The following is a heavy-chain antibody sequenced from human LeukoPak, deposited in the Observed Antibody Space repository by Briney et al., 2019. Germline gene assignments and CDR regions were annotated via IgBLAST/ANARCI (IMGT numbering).Heavy chain of an antibody. D-gene: IGHD3-16*01. V-gene: IGHV4-59*01. CDR3: ARGGHGPYDY. CDR1: GGSISSYY. Sequence: PSETLSLTCTVSGGSISSYYWSWIRQPPGKGLEWIGYMYYSGSTNYNPSLKSRVTISVDTSKNQFSLKLSSVTAADTAVYYCARGGHGPYDYWGQGTLVTVSS. CDR2: MYYSGST. J-gene: IGHJ4*02.